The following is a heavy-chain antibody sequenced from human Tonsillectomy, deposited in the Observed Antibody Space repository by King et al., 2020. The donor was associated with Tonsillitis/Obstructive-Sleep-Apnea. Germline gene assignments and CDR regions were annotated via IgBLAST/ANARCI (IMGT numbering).Heavy chain of an antibody. J-gene: IGHJ1*01. CDR3: AKGQQQLAPGEYFHH. CDR1: GFTFDDYG. V-gene: IGHV3-43*02. Sequence: VQLVESGGGVVQPGGSLRLSCAASGFTFDDYGMHWVRQAPGKGLEWVSLISGDGGRTYYADSVKGRFTISRDNSKDSLFLQMNSLRTEDTALYYCAKGQQQLAPGEYFHHWGQGTLVTVSS. CDR2: ISGDGGRT. D-gene: IGHD6-13*01.